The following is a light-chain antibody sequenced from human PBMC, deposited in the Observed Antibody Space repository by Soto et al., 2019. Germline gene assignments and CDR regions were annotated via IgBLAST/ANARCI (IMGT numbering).Light chain of an antibody. CDR2: DVS. V-gene: IGLV2-14*03. J-gene: IGLJ2*01. CDR1: SSDVGGYNY. CDR3: CSYTGSSTPVV. Sequence: QSALTQPASVSGSPGQSITISCTGTSSDVGGYNYVSGYQQHPGKAPKLMIYDVSNRHSGVSNRFSGSKSGNTASRTISGLKDEDEADYYCCSYTGSSTPVVFGGGTKVTVL.